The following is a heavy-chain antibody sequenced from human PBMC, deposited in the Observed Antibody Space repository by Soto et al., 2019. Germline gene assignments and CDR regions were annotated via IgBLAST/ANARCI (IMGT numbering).Heavy chain of an antibody. CDR1: GFTFNSYA. Sequence: GGSLRLSCAAYGFTFNSYAMNWVRQAPGKGLAWVSAIGTDGNTYYANSVKGRFTISRDNSRTTLYLQMNSLRVEDTALYYCVRKYPGTRPFDYWGQGTLVTVS. CDR2: IGTDGNT. D-gene: IGHD2-2*01. V-gene: IGHV3-23*01. CDR3: VRKYPGTRPFDY. J-gene: IGHJ4*01.